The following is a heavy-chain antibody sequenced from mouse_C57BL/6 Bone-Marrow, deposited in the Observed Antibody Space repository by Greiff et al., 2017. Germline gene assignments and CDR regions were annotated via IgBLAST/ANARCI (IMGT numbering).Heavy chain of an antibody. CDR3: TTEGDYEDAMDY. J-gene: IGHJ4*01. D-gene: IGHD2-4*01. CDR2: IDPEDGDT. Sequence: VQLQQSGAELVRPGASVKLSCTASGFNIKDYYMHWVKQRPEQGLEWIGRIDPEDGDTEYAPKFQGKATMSADTSSNTAYLQLSSLTADDTAVYYCTTEGDYEDAMDYWGQGTSVTVSS. CDR1: GFNIKDYY. V-gene: IGHV14-1*01.